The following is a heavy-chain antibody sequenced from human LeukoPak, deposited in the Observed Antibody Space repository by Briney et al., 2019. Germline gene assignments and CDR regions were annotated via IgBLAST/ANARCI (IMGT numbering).Heavy chain of an antibody. CDR1: GGSFSGYY. Sequence: SETLSLACAVSGGSFSGYYWSWIRQPPGKGLEWIGEINHSGSTNYNPSLKSRVTISVDTSKNQFSLKLSSVTAADTAVYYCARAIAAATRIDYWGQGTLATVSS. D-gene: IGHD6-13*01. V-gene: IGHV4-34*01. CDR3: ARAIAAATRIDY. CDR2: INHSGST. J-gene: IGHJ4*02.